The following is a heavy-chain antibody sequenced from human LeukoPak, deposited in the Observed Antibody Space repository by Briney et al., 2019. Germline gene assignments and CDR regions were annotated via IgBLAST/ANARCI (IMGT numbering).Heavy chain of an antibody. V-gene: IGHV4-59*01. D-gene: IGHD3-22*01. CDR3: AREESSYYYDSSGNGFDY. Sequence: SETLSLTCTVSGGSISSYYWSWIRQPPGKGLDWIGFISYSGSTNYNPSLKSRVTISVDTSKNQFSLKLSSVTAADTAVYYCAREESSYYYDSSGNGFDYWGQGTLVTVSS. J-gene: IGHJ4*02. CDR2: ISYSGST. CDR1: GGSISSYY.